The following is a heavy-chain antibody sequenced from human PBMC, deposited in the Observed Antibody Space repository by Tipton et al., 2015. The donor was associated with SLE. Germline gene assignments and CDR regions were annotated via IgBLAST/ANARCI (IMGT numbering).Heavy chain of an antibody. CDR2: IYYSGSAYST. J-gene: IGHJ4*02. D-gene: IGHD4-23*01. CDR1: GGSISTTTNY. V-gene: IGHV4-39*07. CDR3: ARDRGGNSSVYVDN. Sequence: TLSLTCTVSGGSISTTTNYWGWIRQPPGKGLEWIGSIYYSGSAYSTYYNPSLNSRVTISVDEPTNQFSLKVSAVTAADTAVYYCARDRGGNSSVYVDNWGQGTLVTVSS.